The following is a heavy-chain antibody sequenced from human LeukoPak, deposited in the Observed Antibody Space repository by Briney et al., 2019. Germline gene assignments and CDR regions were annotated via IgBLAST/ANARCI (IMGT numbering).Heavy chain of an antibody. Sequence: GGSLRLSCAASGFTFSSYGMHWVRQAPGKGLEWVAVISYDGSNKYYADSVKGRFTISRDNAKNSLYLQMNSLRAEDTAVYYCARGGLRYFDWLYWFDPWGQGTLVTVSS. V-gene: IGHV3-30*03. CDR1: GFTFSSYG. D-gene: IGHD3-9*01. CDR3: ARGGLRYFDWLYWFDP. J-gene: IGHJ5*02. CDR2: ISYDGSNK.